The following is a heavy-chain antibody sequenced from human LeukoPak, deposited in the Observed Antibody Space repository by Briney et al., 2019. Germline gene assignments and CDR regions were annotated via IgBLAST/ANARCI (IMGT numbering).Heavy chain of an antibody. CDR1: GSMFSDEY. Sequence: GSLRLSCAASGSMFSDEYMSWIRQAPGKGLEWIGEIYHSGSTNYNPSLKSRVTISVDKSKNQFSLKLSSVTAADTAVYYCARVIAAALYYFDYWGQGTLVTVSS. J-gene: IGHJ4*02. CDR3: ARVIAAALYYFDY. CDR2: IYHSGST. D-gene: IGHD6-13*01. V-gene: IGHV4-4*02.